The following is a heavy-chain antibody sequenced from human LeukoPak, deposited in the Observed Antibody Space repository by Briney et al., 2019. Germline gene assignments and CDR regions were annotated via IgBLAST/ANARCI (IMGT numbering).Heavy chain of an antibody. Sequence: SQTLSLTCAISGDSVSSNSAAWNWIRQSPSRGLEWLGRTYYRSKWYNDYAVSVKSRITINPDTSKNQFSLQLNSVTSEDTAVYYCARDVSRSEDSSGWYDWFDPWGQGTLVTVSS. CDR2: TYYRSKWYN. J-gene: IGHJ5*02. V-gene: IGHV6-1*01. CDR3: ARDVSRSEDSSGWYDWFDP. CDR1: GDSVSSNSAA. D-gene: IGHD6-19*01.